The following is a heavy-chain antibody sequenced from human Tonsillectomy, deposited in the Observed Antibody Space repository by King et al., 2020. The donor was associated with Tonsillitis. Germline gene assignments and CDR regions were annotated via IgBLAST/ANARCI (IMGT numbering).Heavy chain of an antibody. D-gene: IGHD6-19*01. J-gene: IGHJ4*02. CDR3: AKDSIAVNYFDY. CDR2: ISGDGGST. Sequence: VQLVESGGGVVQPGGSLRLSCAASGFTFDDYAMHWVRQAPGKGLEWVSLISGDGGSTYYADSVKGRFTISRDNSKNSLYLQMNSLRTEDTALSYCAKDSIAVNYFDYWGQGPLVTVSS. CDR1: GFTFDDYA. V-gene: IGHV3-43*02.